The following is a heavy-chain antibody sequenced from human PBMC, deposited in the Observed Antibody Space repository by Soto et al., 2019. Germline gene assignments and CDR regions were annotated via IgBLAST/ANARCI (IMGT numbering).Heavy chain of an antibody. V-gene: IGHV3-33*01. CDR3: AREDPRYYYYGMDV. J-gene: IGHJ6*02. Sequence: QVQLVESGGGVVQPGRSLRLSCAASGFTFSSYGMHWVRQAPGKGLEWVAVIWYDGSNKYYADSVKGRFTISRDNSKNTLYLQMNSLRAEDTAVYYCAREDPRYYYYGMDVWGQGTTVTVSS. CDR2: IWYDGSNK. CDR1: GFTFSSYG.